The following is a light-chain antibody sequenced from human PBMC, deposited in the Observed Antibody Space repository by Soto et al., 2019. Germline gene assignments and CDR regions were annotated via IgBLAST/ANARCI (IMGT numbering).Light chain of an antibody. V-gene: IGLV2-14*01. CDR1: SSDIGNYDF. J-gene: IGLJ1*01. Sequence: QSALTQPASVSGSPGQSITISCTGTSSDIGNYDFVSWYQQVPGTAPKAMIYEVSSRPSGVPDRFSGSKSGNTASLTISGLQADDEADYYCSSYTITSSPVFGPGTKVTVL. CDR2: EVS. CDR3: SSYTITSSPV.